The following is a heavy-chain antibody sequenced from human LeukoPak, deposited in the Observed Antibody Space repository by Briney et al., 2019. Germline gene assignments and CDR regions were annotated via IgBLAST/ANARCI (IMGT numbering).Heavy chain of an antibody. CDR3: AKDQEWDSGYSYGSDY. V-gene: IGHV3-23*01. D-gene: IGHD5-18*01. CDR2: ISASGGST. Sequence: GGSLRLSWAASGFTFNTYSMRRGRQAPGGGLELVSGISASGGSTYYADSVKGRFTISRDNSKNTLYLQMNSLRAEDTAVYYCAKDQEWDSGYSYGSDYWGQGTLVTVSS. CDR1: GFTFNTYS. J-gene: IGHJ4*02.